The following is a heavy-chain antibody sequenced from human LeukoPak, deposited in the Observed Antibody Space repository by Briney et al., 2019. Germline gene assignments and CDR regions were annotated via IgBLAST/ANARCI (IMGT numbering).Heavy chain of an antibody. Sequence: GGSPRLSCAASGFTFSSYWVHWVRQSPGKGLVWVSRINTDGSRTNYADSVKGRFTISRDNAKNSLYLQMNSLRAEDTAVYYCARDLDPGGYSYGYGAGYWGQGTLVTVSS. CDR2: INTDGSRT. CDR3: ARDLDPGGYSYGYGAGY. J-gene: IGHJ4*02. CDR1: GFTFSSYW. D-gene: IGHD5-18*01. V-gene: IGHV3-74*01.